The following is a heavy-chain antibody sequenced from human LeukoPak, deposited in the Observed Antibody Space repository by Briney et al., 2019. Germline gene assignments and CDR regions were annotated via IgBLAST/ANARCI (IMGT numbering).Heavy chain of an antibody. CDR1: AFTFSSYA. D-gene: IGHD5-18*01. CDR2: IGGNGGST. CDR3: AKGYGAFDI. J-gene: IGHJ3*02. Sequence: GGSLRLSCAASAFTFSSYAMTWVRQVPGKGLEWVSTIGGNGGSTYYADSVKGRFTISRDNSKNTLNLQMNSLRAEDTAVYYCAKGYGAFDIWGQGTMVTVSS. V-gene: IGHV3-23*01.